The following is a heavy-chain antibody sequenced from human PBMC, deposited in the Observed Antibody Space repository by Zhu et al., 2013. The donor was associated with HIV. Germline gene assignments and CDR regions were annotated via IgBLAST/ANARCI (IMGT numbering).Heavy chain of an antibody. J-gene: IGHJ3*02. CDR3: ARDPRYYYDSRADAFDI. D-gene: IGHD3-22*01. CDR2: IIPIFGTA. CDR1: GGTFSSYA. V-gene: IGHV1-69*01. Sequence: VQLVQSGAEVKKPGSSVKVSCKASGGTFSSYAISWVRQAPGQGLEWMGGIIPIFGTANYAQKFQGRVTITADESTSTAYMELSSLRSEDTAVYYCARDPRYYYDSRADAFDIWGQGTMVTVSS.